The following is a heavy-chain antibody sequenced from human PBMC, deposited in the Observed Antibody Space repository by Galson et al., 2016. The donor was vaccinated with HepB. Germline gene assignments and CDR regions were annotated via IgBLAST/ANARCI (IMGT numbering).Heavy chain of an antibody. J-gene: IGHJ4*02. CDR2: INPYSGGT. D-gene: IGHD3-16*01. Sequence: SVKVSCKASGYTFTGYYMHWVRQAPGQGLDYVGWINPYSGGTNYAQNFQGRVTMTRDTSISTAYMELTRLRSDDTAVYYCANLGEIGRLILDNWGQGTLVTVSS. CDR1: GYTFTGYY. CDR3: ANLGEIGRLILDN. V-gene: IGHV1-2*02.